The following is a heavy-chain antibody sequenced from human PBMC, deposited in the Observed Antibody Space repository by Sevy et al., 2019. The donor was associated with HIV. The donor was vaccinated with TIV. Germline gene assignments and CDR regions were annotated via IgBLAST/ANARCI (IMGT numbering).Heavy chain of an antibody. D-gene: IGHD3-9*01. V-gene: IGHV3-15*01. CDR3: TTIVFDSPGY. CDR1: GFTFSNAW. CDR2: IKSKADGGTI. J-gene: IGHJ4*02. Sequence: GGCLRLSCAASGFTFSNAWMTWVRQVPGKGLEWVGRIKSKADGGTIDYAVSVKGRFTISRDDSQITVYLQMNSLKVDDPAVYYCTTIVFDSPGYWGQGTLVTVSS.